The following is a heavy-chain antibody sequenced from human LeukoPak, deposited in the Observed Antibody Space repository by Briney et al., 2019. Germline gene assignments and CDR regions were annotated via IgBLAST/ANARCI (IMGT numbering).Heavy chain of an antibody. D-gene: IGHD3-10*01. J-gene: IGHJ4*02. V-gene: IGHV3-48*01. CDR3: ARGEFASDY. CDR2: ISSSSSTL. CDR1: GFTFSSYS. Sequence: TGGYLRLSSAASGFTFSSYSMNWVRQAPGQGLEWVSYISSSSSTLYYADSVKGRFTISRDNAKNSLYLQMNSLRAEDTAVYYCARGEFASDYWGQGTLVTVSS.